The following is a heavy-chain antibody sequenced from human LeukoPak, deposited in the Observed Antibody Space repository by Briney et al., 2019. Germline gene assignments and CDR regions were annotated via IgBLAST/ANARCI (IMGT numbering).Heavy chain of an antibody. D-gene: IGHD6-13*01. J-gene: IGHJ5*02. CDR1: GFTFSSYS. Sequence: PGGSLRLSCAASGFTFSSYSMNWVRQAPGKGLEWVSSISGGGSERHYAVSLRGRFIISRDNAKNSLYLLMNSLGAEDTAVYYCARGPFSNSWWRFDPWGQGTLVTVSS. CDR2: ISGGGSER. CDR3: ARGPFSNSWWRFDP. V-gene: IGHV3-21*01.